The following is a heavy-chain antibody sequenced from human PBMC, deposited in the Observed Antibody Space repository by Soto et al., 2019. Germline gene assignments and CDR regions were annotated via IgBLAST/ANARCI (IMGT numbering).Heavy chain of an antibody. CDR3: ARYVGVVPAATLNLDY. CDR2: IWYDGSNK. V-gene: IGHV3-33*01. CDR1: GFTFSSYG. Sequence: PGGSLRLSCAASGFTFSSYGMHWVRQAPGKGLEWVAVIWYDGSNKYYADSVKGRFTISRDNSKNTLYLQMNSLRAEDTAVYYCARYVGVVPAATLNLDYWGQGTLVTVSS. D-gene: IGHD2-2*01. J-gene: IGHJ4*02.